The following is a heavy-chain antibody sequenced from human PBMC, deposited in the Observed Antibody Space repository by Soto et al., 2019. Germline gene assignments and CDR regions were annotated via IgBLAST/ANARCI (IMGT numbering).Heavy chain of an antibody. CDR2: INHSGST. J-gene: IGHJ6*03. CDR1: GGPFSGYY. D-gene: IGHD2-15*01. V-gene: IGHV4-34*01. CDR3: ARGRGYCSGGSCYLNYYYYYMDV. Sequence: SETLSLTCAVYGGPFSGYYWGWIRQPPGKGLEWIGEINHSGSTNYNPSLKSRVTISVDTSKNQFSLKLSSVTAADTAVYYCARGRGYCSGGSCYLNYYYYYMDVWGKGTTVTVSS.